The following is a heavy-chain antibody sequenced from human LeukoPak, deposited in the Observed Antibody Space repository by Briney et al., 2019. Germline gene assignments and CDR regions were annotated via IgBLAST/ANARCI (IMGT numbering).Heavy chain of an antibody. Sequence: GASVKVSCKASGYIFTGYYMHWVRQAPGQGLEWMGWSNSKSGGTNYAQKFQGRVTMTRDTSITTAYMELSRLRSDDTAVYYCASGVVAPRERVTINSDAFDIWGQGTMVTVSS. V-gene: IGHV1-2*02. D-gene: IGHD2-15*01. CDR1: GYIFTGYY. J-gene: IGHJ3*02. CDR2: SNSKSGGT. CDR3: ASGVVAPRERVTINSDAFDI.